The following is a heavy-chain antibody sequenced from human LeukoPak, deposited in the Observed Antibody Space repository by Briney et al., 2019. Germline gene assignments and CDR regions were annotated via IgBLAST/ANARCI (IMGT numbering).Heavy chain of an antibody. J-gene: IGHJ6*02. CDR1: GFSFSIYE. V-gene: IGHV3-48*03. D-gene: IGHD2-2*01. CDR3: AIAMNRDQLLSSSGSYV. CDR2: ISSSGSTI. Sequence: GSLTLACPVSGFSFSIYEMSWVRHPPGEGLGWVSYISSSGSTINYAESVKGRFTIPRDKAKNSMSLQMNSLRAEDTAVYYCAIAMNRDQLLSSSGSYVWGQGTPVTVSS.